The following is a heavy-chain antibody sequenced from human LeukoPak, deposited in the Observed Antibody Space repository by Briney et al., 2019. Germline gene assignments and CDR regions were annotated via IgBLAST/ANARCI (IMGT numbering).Heavy chain of an antibody. CDR1: GGSISSSSYY. CDR3: ASPDPAHGEHYYDSSGYYPFDY. D-gene: IGHD3-22*01. J-gene: IGHJ4*02. V-gene: IGHV4-39*01. CDR2: IYYSGST. Sequence: SETLSLTCTVSGGSISSSSYYWGWIRHPPGKGLEWIGSIYYSGSTYYNPSLKSRVTISVDTSKNQFSLKLSSVAAADTAVYYCASPDPAHGEHYYDSSGYYPFDYWGQGTLVTVSS.